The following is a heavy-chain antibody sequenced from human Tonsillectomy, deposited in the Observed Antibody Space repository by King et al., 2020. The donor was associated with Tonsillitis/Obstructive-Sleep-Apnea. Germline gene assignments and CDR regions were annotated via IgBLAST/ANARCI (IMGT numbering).Heavy chain of an antibody. Sequence: VQLVESGGGVVQPGRSLRLSCAASGFTFSRYAMHWVRQAPGKGLEWVAVISYDGTNKYYADSVKGRFTISRDNSKNTLYLQMNSLRAEDTAVYYCARDDIAAADTVSYMDVWGKGTPVTVSS. CDR3: ARDDIAAADTVSYMDV. CDR2: ISYDGTNK. D-gene: IGHD6-13*01. V-gene: IGHV3-30*04. J-gene: IGHJ6*03. CDR1: GFTFSRYA.